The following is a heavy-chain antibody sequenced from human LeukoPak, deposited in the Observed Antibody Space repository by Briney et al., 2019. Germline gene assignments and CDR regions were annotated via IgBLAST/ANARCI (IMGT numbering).Heavy chain of an antibody. CDR2: MNPNSGNT. J-gene: IGHJ5*02. CDR3: ARDIAGATKGGWFDT. V-gene: IGHV1-8*01. CDR1: GYTFTNYD. D-gene: IGHD1-26*01. Sequence: ASVKVSCKASGYTFTNYDINWVRQATGQRLEWMGWMNPNSGNTGYAQKFQGRVTMTRNTSISTAYMELSSLRSEDTALYYCARDIAGATKGGWFDTWGQGTPVTVSS.